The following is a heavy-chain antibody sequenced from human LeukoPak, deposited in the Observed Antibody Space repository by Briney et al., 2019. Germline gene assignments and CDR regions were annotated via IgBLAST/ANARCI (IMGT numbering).Heavy chain of an antibody. D-gene: IGHD3-16*01. CDR2: IYYTGST. CDR3: ARGGFRGSERGTPFWV. V-gene: IGHV4-59*01. Sequence: SETLSLTCTVSGGSISNYYWSWIRQPPGKGLEWIGYIYYTGSTYYNPSLKSRVTISVDTSKNQFSLKLSSVTAADTAVYYCARGGFRGSERGTPFWVWGQGTLVTVSS. CDR1: GGSISNYY. J-gene: IGHJ4*02.